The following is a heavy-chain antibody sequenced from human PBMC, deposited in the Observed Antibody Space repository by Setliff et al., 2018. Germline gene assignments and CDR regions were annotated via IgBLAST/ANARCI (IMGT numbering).Heavy chain of an antibody. V-gene: IGHV4-39*07. CDR2: IYYSGST. D-gene: IGHD3-22*01. Sequence: SETLSLTCTVSGGSISSSSYYWGWIRQPPGKGLEWIGSIYYSGSTYYNPSLKSRVTISVDTSKNQFSLKLSSVTAADTAVYYCARSGYYSIDAFDIWGQGTMVTVS. J-gene: IGHJ3*02. CDR3: ARSGYYSIDAFDI. CDR1: GGSISSSSYY.